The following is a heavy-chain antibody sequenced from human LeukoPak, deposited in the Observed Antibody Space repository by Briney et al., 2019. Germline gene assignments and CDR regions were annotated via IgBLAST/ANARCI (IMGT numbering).Heavy chain of an antibody. J-gene: IGHJ6*03. CDR2: IYPGDSDT. CDR1: GYSFTSYW. CDR3: ARHPIVVVPAATQSSPYYYYYYMDV. Sequence: GESLKISCKGSGYSFTSYWIGWVRQMPGKGLEWVGIIYPGDSDTRYSPSFQGQVTISADKSISTAYLQWSSLKASDTAMYYCARHPIVVVPAATQSSPYYYYYYMDVWGKGTTVTVSS. D-gene: IGHD2-2*01. V-gene: IGHV5-51*01.